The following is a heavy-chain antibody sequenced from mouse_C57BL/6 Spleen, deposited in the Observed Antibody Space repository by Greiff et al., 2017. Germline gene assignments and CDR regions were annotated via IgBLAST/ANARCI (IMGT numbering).Heavy chain of an antibody. Sequence: VQLQQSGPELVKPGASVKLSCKASGYTFTSYDINWVKQRPGQGLEWIGWIYPRDGSTKYNEKFKGKATLTVDTSSSTSYMELHSLTSEDSAVYFCARRGITTVVAHWYFDVWGTGTTVTVSS. CDR3: ARRGITTVVAHWYFDV. CDR2: IYPRDGST. V-gene: IGHV1-85*01. J-gene: IGHJ1*03. CDR1: GYTFTSYD. D-gene: IGHD1-1*01.